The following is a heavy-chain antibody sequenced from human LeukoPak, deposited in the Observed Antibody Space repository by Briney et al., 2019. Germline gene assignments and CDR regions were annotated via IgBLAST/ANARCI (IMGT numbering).Heavy chain of an antibody. CDR2: IYLGDSDPIT. D-gene: IGHD5-24*01. CDR1: GYNFTNYW. V-gene: IGHV5-51*01. Sequence: GESLKISCKGSGYNFTNYWIGWVRQMPGKGLEWMGIIYLGDSDPITRYSPSFQGQVTISADKSISTAYLQWSSLKASDTAMYYCARPVDGYNGFDYWGQGTLVTVSS. CDR3: ARPVDGYNGFDY. J-gene: IGHJ4*02.